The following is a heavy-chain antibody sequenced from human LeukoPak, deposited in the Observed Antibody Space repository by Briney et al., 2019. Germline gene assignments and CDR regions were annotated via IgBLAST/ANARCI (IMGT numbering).Heavy chain of an antibody. J-gene: IGHJ4*02. CDR2: ISYDGSNK. CDR1: GFTFSSYG. V-gene: IGHV3-30*18. D-gene: IGHD1-26*01. CDR3: AKTPWAAGGGYFDY. Sequence: PGGSLRLSCAAAGFTFSSYGMHWVRQAPGKGLEWVAIISYDGSNKYYADSVKGRFTISRDNSKNTLSLQMNSLGDEDTAVYYCAKTPWAAGGGYFDYWGQGTLVTVSS.